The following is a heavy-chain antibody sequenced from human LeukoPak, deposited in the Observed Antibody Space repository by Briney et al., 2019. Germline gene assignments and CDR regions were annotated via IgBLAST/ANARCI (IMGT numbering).Heavy chain of an antibody. CDR3: ARDLEYCSSSNCPRYWYFDL. Sequence: SQTLSLTCTVSGGSISSGGGYYWSWIRQHPGKGLEWIGFIYYSGSTYYNPSLKSRLTMSVDTSKNQFSLRLTSVTAADTAVYYCARDLEYCSSSNCPRYWYFDLWGRGTLVTVSP. D-gene: IGHD2-2*01. J-gene: IGHJ2*01. CDR2: IYYSGST. CDR1: GGSISSGGGYY. V-gene: IGHV4-31*03.